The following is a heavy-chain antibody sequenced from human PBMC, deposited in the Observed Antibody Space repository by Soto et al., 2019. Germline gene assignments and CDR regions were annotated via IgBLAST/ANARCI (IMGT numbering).Heavy chain of an antibody. CDR1: GGLFSSYA. V-gene: IGHV1-69*01. D-gene: IGHD3-22*01. J-gene: IGHJ4*02. Sequence: QGQLVQSGAEVKKSGSSVKVSCKDTGGLFSSYAVSWVRQAHGQGLEWVGGLIPVFDTVYYAQKFQGRVRITADESTTTADMELSSLRSEDTAMYYCARGGSGSACFNEFWGQGTLFT. CDR3: ARGGSGSACFNEF. CDR2: LIPVFDTV.